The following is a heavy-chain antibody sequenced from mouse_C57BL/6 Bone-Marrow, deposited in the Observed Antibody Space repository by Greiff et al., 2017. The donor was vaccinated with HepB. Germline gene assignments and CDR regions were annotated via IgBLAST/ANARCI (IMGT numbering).Heavy chain of an antibody. V-gene: IGHV1-59*01. J-gene: IGHJ2*01. CDR2: IDPSDSYT. Sequence: QVQLQQPGAELVRPGNSVKLSCKASGYTFTSYWMHWVKQRPGQGLEWIGVIDPSDSYTNYNQKFKGKATLTVDTSSSTAYMQLSSLTSEDSAVYYCASPGFDAFDYWGQGTTLTVSS. D-gene: IGHD3-1*01. CDR1: GYTFTSYW. CDR3: ASPGFDAFDY.